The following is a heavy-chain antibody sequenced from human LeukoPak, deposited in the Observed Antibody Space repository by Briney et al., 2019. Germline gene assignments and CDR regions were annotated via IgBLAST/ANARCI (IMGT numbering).Heavy chain of an antibody. CDR1: GGSISSGSYY. V-gene: IGHV4-61*02. J-gene: IGHJ6*03. Sequence: SETLSLTCTVSGGSISSGSYYWSWIRQPAGKGLEWIGRIYTSGSTNYNPSPKSRVTISVDTSKNQFSLKLSSVIAADTAVYYCARGLRGYYYYYMDVWGKGTTVTVSS. CDR2: IYTSGST. CDR3: ARGLRGYYYYYMDV.